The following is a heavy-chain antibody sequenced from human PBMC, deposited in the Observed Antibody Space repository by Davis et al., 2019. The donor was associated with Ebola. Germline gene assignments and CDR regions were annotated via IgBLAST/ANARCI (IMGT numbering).Heavy chain of an antibody. Sequence: GGSLRLSCAASGFDVSTNFMSWVRQAPGKGLEWVSAISGSGGSTYYADSVKGRFTISRDNSKNTLYLQMNSLRAEDTAVYYCARDRDYYDSSAYHPRGWFDLWGQGTLVTVSS. CDR2: ISGSGGST. CDR3: ARDRDYYDSSAYHPRGWFDL. D-gene: IGHD3-22*01. CDR1: GFDVSTNF. V-gene: IGHV3-23*01. J-gene: IGHJ5*02.